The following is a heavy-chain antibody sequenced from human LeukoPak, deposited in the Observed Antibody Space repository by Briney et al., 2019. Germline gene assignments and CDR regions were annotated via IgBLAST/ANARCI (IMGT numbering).Heavy chain of an antibody. J-gene: IGHJ4*02. D-gene: IGHD3-10*01. CDR3: AELDYGSGRSRPFDY. Sequence: SETLSLTCTVSGGSISSYYWSWIRQPAGKGLEWIGRIYTSGSTNYNPSLKSRVTMSVDTSKNQFSLKLSSVTAADTAVYYCAELDYGSGRSRPFDYWGQGTLVTVSS. CDR1: GGSISSYY. CDR2: IYTSGST. V-gene: IGHV4-4*07.